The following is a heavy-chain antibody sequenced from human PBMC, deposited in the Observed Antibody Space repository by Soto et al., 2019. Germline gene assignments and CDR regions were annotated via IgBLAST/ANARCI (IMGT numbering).Heavy chain of an antibody. J-gene: IGHJ4*02. CDR1: GGSISNGGYY. CDR2: IYHSGTT. Sequence: QVQLQESGPGLVKPSQTLSLTCTVSGGSISNGGYYWTWIRHHQGKGLEWIGYIYHSGTTYYSPSLKSRVTISVDTSKNQLSLKLSSVTAADTAVYYCARGRGFGGNSYYFDYWGQGTLVTVSS. CDR3: ARGRGFGGNSYYFDY. V-gene: IGHV4-31*03. D-gene: IGHD2-21*02.